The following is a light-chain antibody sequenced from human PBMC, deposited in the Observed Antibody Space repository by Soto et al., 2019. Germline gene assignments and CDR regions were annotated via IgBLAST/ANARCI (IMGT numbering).Light chain of an antibody. CDR2: GAS. CDR3: QQYYTWPVT. V-gene: IGKV3-15*01. Sequence: EIVLTQSPATLSVSPGERATLSCRASQSVSSNLAWYQVKPGQAPRLLISGASTGATGIPARFSGSGSGTDFTLTINSLQSEDSAVYYCQQYYTWPVTFGGGTKVDI. CDR1: QSVSSN. J-gene: IGKJ4*01.